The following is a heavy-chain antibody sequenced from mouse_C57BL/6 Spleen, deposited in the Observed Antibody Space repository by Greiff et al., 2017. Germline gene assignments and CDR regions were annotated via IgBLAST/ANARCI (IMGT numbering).Heavy chain of an antibody. CDR3: TRESDYYGSSFGY. Sequence: EVQRVESGEGLVKPGGSLKLSCAASGFTFSSYAMSWVRQTPEKRLEWVAYISSGGDYIYYADTVKGRFTISRDNARNTLYLQMSSLKSEDTAMYYCTRESDYYGSSFGYWGQGTTLTVSS. V-gene: IGHV5-9-1*02. J-gene: IGHJ2*01. D-gene: IGHD1-1*01. CDR2: ISSGGDYI. CDR1: GFTFSSYA.